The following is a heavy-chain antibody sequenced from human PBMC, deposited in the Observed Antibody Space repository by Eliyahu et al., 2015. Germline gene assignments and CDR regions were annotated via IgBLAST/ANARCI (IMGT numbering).Heavy chain of an antibody. Sequence: EVQLVESGGGLVQPGGSLRLSCAASGFTFSTYAMNWVRQAPGKGLEWISYICSRSRTIYYADSVKGRFTISRDNAKNSLYLQVNSLRDEDTAVYYCAREGGTDYDIYYYYGMDVWGQGTTVTVSS. J-gene: IGHJ6*02. D-gene: IGHD4-17*01. CDR2: ICSRSRTI. CDR3: AREGGTDYDIYYYYGMDV. CDR1: GFTFSTYA. V-gene: IGHV3-48*02.